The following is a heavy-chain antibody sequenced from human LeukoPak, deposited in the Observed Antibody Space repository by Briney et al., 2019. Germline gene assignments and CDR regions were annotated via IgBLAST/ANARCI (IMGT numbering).Heavy chain of an antibody. J-gene: IGHJ6*02. CDR1: GGSISSYY. Sequence: SETLSLTCTVSGGSISSYYWSWSRQPPGKGLEWIGYIYYSGSTNYNPSLKSRVTISVDTSKNQFSLKLSSVTAADTAVYYCARGSPIWVGATDDYYYGMDVWGQGTTVTVSS. CDR2: IYYSGST. CDR3: ARGSPIWVGATDDYYYGMDV. D-gene: IGHD1-26*01. V-gene: IGHV4-59*01.